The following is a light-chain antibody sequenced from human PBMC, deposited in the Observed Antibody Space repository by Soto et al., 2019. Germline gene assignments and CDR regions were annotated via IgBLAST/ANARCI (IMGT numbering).Light chain of an antibody. CDR1: QSLSSD. Sequence: EMVMTQSPATLSVSPGERAIVSCRATQSLSSDLAWYQQRPGQAPRLLILGASTRATGIPARFSGSGSGTEFTLTVSSLQSEDFAIYYCQQYNNWPPTFGQGTKLEIK. V-gene: IGKV3-15*01. CDR3: QQYNNWPPT. J-gene: IGKJ2*01. CDR2: GAS.